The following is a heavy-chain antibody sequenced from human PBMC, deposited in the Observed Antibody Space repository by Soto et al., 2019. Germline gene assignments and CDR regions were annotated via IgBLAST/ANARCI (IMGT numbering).Heavy chain of an antibody. V-gene: IGHV3-7*01. J-gene: IGHJ4*02. CDR1: GFSLSTYW. Sequence: EVQLVESGGGLVQPGGSLRLSCEASGFSLSTYWMSWVRQAPGKGLEWVANMNQDGSEKYSVDSVKGRFTISRDNVKKSVYLPMNSLRVEDTAVYYCVRAIGGYDSHWGQGTLVSVST. D-gene: IGHD5-12*01. CDR3: VRAIGGYDSH. CDR2: MNQDGSEK.